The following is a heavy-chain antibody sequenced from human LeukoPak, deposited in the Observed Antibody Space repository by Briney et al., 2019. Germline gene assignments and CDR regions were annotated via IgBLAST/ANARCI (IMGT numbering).Heavy chain of an antibody. J-gene: IGHJ4*02. CDR2: ISGSGGST. CDR3: ARGTSSSPRGGLDY. CDR1: GFTFSSYA. Sequence: GGSLRLSCAASGFTFSSYAMSWVRQAPGKGLEWVSAISGSGGSTYYADSVKGRFTISRDNSKNTLYLQMNSLRAEDTAVYYCARGTSSSPRGGLDYWGQGTLVTVSS. D-gene: IGHD6-13*01. V-gene: IGHV3-23*01.